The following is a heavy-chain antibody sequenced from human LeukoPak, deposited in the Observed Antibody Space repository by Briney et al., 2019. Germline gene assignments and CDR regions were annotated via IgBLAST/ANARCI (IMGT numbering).Heavy chain of an antibody. V-gene: IGHV3-74*01. CDR3: ARISGYTLDY. J-gene: IGHJ4*02. CDR2: IYTDGSIT. CDR1: GFTFRSYW. D-gene: IGHD3-22*01. Sequence: GGSLRLSCAASGFTFRSYWMQWVRQVPGKGPVWVSRIYTDGSITIYGDSVKGRFTISRDNAENPLYLQMTSLTAEDTAVYYCARISGYTLDYWGQGTLVPVSS.